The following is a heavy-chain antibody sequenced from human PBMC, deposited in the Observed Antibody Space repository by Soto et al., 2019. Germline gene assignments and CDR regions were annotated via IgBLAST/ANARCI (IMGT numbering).Heavy chain of an antibody. CDR2: IYYRGTT. J-gene: IGHJ4*02. Sequence: QVQLQESGPGLVKPSETLSLTCSVSGVSTSNHYWTWIRKPPGQGPEWIGCIYYRGTTNYNASFNSRVTISLDTSKNQFSLKLTSVTTADTAVYYCARGGGSPYHDHEFDHWGQGILVTVSS. V-gene: IGHV4-59*11. D-gene: IGHD2-2*01. CDR3: ARGGGSPYHDHEFDH. CDR1: GVSTSNHY.